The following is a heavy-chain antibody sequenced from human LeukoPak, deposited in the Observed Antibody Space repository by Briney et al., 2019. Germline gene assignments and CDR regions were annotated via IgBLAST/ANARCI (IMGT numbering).Heavy chain of an antibody. CDR3: ARGPPLVPATIYYHYMDV. CDR1: GFTLGSNY. V-gene: IGHV3-53*01. D-gene: IGHD2-2*01. Sequence: PGGSLRLSCAASGFTLGSNYMTWVRQAPGKGLEWVALIYGDDYTFYADSVEGRFTVSRDRSKNTVYLRLNSLRPEDTAAYFRARGPPLVPATIYYHYMDVWGTGTTVSVSS. CDR2: IYGDDYT. J-gene: IGHJ6*03.